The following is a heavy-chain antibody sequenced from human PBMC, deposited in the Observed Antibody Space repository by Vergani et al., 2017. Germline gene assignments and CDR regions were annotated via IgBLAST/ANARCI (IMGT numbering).Heavy chain of an antibody. V-gene: IGHV1-2*02. D-gene: IGHD6-19*01. CDR3: ARGEGQWLVHQLTYYYYGMDV. CDR2: INPNSGGT. CDR1: GYTFTGYY. Sequence: QVQLVQSGAEVKKPGASVKVSCKASGYTFTGYYMHWVRQAPGQGLEWMGWINPNSGGTNYAQKFQGRVTMTRDTSISTAYMELSRLRSDDTAVYYCARGEGQWLVHQLTYYYYGMDVWGQGTTVTVSS. J-gene: IGHJ6*02.